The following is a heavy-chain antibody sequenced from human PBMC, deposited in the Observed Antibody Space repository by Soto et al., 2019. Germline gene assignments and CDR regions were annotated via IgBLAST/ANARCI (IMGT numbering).Heavy chain of an antibody. CDR1: GGSISSGDYY. CDR2: IYYSGST. Sequence: SETLSLTCTVSGGSISSGDYYWSWIRQPPGKGLEWIGYIYYSGSTYYNPSLKSRVTISVDTSKNQFSLKLSSVTAADTAVYYCARDAGPFSAKSYGMDVWGQGTTVTVSS. J-gene: IGHJ6*02. V-gene: IGHV4-30-4*01. CDR3: ARDAGPFSAKSYGMDV.